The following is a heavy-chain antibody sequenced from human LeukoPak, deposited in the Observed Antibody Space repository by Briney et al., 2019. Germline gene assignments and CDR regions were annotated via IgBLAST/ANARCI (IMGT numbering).Heavy chain of an antibody. D-gene: IGHD3-22*01. J-gene: IGHJ4*02. Sequence: GGSLRLSCAASGFTFSSYAMSWVRQAPGKGLEWVSAISGSGGSTYYADSVQGRFTISRDNSKNTLFLQMTGLRAEDTAVYYCAGLGTTYYYDRSTYWGQGTLVAVSS. CDR2: ISGSGGST. CDR3: AGLGTTYYYDRSTY. CDR1: GFTFSSYA. V-gene: IGHV3-23*01.